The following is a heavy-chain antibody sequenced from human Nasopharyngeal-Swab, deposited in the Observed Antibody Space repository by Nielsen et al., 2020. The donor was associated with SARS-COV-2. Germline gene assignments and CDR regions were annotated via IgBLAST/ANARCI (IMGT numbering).Heavy chain of an antibody. V-gene: IGHV3-30*18. Sequence: WIRQPPGKGLEWVAVISYDGSNKYYADSVKGRFTISRDNSKNTLYLQMNSLRAEDTAVYYCAKDQPINWFDLWGQGTLVTVSS. J-gene: IGHJ5*02. CDR3: AKDQPINWFDL. D-gene: IGHD2-21*01. CDR2: ISYDGSNK.